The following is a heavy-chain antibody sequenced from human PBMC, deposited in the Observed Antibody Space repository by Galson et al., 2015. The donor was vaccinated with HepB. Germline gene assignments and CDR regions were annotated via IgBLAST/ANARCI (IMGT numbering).Heavy chain of an antibody. V-gene: IGHV3-23*01. J-gene: IGHJ3*02. CDR3: AKLGYCSSTCCYTTPHDAFDI. CDR2: ISGSGGSS. CDR1: GFTFSSYA. Sequence: SLRLSCATSGFTFSSYAMSWVRQAPGKGLEWVSGISGSGGSSYYADSVKGRFTISRDNSKNTLYLQMNSLRAEDTAVYYCAKLGYCSSTCCYTTPHDAFDIWGQGTMVTVSS. D-gene: IGHD2-2*02.